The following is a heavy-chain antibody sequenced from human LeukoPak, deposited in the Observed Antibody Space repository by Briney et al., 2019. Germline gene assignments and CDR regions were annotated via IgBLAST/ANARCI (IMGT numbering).Heavy chain of an antibody. CDR1: QFTFSYYA. V-gene: IGHV3-7*01. CDR3: VRALGSSSADY. Sequence: GGSLRLSCSASQFTFSYYAMTWVRQAPGKGLEWVANIKQDGSEKYYVDSVEGRFTISRDNAKNSLSLQMNSLSGEDTAVYYCVRALGSSSADYWGQGTLVTVSS. D-gene: IGHD6-6*01. CDR2: IKQDGSEK. J-gene: IGHJ4*02.